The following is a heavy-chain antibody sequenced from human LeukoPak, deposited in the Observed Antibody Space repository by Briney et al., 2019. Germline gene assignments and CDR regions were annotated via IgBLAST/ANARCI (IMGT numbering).Heavy chain of an antibody. CDR3: AREFLENWFDP. D-gene: IGHD2-21*01. Sequence: ASVKVSCKASGYTFTDYYIHWVRQAPGQGLEWMGWINPNSGGTNYAQKFQGRVTMTRYTSISTAYMDLSRLSSDDTSVYYCAREFLENWFDPWGRGTLVTVSS. CDR2: INPNSGGT. J-gene: IGHJ5*02. V-gene: IGHV1-2*02. CDR1: GYTFTDYY.